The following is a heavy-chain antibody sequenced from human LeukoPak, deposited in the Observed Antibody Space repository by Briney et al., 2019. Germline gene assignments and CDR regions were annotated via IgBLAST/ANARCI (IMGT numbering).Heavy chain of an antibody. CDR1: GYTFTGYY. D-gene: IGHD3-10*01. J-gene: IGHJ4*02. V-gene: IGHV1-2*02. Sequence: ASVKVSCKASGYTFTGYYMHWVRQAPGQGLEWMGWINPNSGGTNYAQKFQGRVTMTRDTSISTAYMELSRLRSDDTAVYYCAAADGSGFMFDYWGQGTLVTVSS. CDR3: AAADGSGFMFDY. CDR2: INPNSGGT.